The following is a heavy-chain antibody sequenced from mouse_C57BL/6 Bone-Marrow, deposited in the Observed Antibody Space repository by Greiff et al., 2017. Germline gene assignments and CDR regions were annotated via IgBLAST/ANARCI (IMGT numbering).Heavy chain of an antibody. CDR1: GFTFSSYA. CDR2: ISSGGDYI. Sequence: EVMLVESGEGLVKPGGSLKLSCAASGFTFSSYAMSWVRQTPEKRLEWVAYISSGGDYIYYADTVKGRFTISRDNARNTLYLQMSSLKSEDTAMYYCTRDSYSNPMDYWCQGTSVTVSS. CDR3: TRDSYSNPMDY. V-gene: IGHV5-9-1*02. J-gene: IGHJ4*01. D-gene: IGHD2-5*01.